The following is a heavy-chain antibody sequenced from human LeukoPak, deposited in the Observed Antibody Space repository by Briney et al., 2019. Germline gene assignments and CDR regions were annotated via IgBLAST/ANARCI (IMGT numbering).Heavy chain of an antibody. CDR3: ANARGGYFDY. J-gene: IGHJ4*02. CDR1: GGSISSSSYY. CDR2: IYYSGST. Sequence: SETLSLTCTVSGGSISSSSYYWGWIRQPPGKGLEWIGSIYYSGSTYYNPSLKSRVTISVDTSKNQFSLKLSSVTAADTAVYYCANARGGYFDYWGQGTLVTVSS. D-gene: IGHD2-2*01. V-gene: IGHV4-39*07.